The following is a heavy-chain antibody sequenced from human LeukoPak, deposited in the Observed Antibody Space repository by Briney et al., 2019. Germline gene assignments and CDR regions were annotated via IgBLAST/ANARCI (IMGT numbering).Heavy chain of an antibody. CDR1: GFTFSSYA. V-gene: IGHV3-23*01. Sequence: GSLRLSCAASGFTFSSYAMSWVRQAPGKGLEWVSGISGSGGSTYYADSVKGRFTISRDNSKNTLYLQMNSLRAEDTAVYYCAKDLSYNYGATKDYWGQGTLVIVSS. D-gene: IGHD1-1*01. J-gene: IGHJ4*02. CDR3: AKDLSYNYGATKDY. CDR2: ISGSGGST.